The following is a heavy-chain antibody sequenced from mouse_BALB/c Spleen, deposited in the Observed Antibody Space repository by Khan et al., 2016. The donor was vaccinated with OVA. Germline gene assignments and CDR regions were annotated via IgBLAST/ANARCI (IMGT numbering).Heavy chain of an antibody. CDR1: GFTFSSFG. V-gene: IGHV5-17*02. CDR2: ISSGSSPI. J-gene: IGHJ4*01. Sequence: EVELVESGGGLVQPGGSRKLSCAASGFTFSSFGMHWVRQAPEKGLEWVAFISSGSSPIYYADTVKGRFTISRDDPKNTLFLQMTSLRSEDTAMYYCARREGLYAMDYWGQGTSVTGSS. D-gene: IGHD3-3*01. CDR3: ARREGLYAMDY.